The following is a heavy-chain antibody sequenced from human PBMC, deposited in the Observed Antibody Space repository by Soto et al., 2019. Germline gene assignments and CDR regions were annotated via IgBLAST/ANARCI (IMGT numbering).Heavy chain of an antibody. J-gene: IGHJ1*01. CDR3: AKDQAAAGTISRYFQH. V-gene: IGHV3-23*01. CDR2: ISGSGGTT. CDR1: GFSFSTYA. Sequence: EVQLLESGGGLVQPEGSRRLSCAASGFSFSTYAMSWVRQAPGKGLEWVSGISGSGGTTYYADSVKGRFTISRDNSKNTLYLQVNSLRAEDTAVYYCAKDQAAAGTISRYFQHWGQGTLVTVSS. D-gene: IGHD6-13*01.